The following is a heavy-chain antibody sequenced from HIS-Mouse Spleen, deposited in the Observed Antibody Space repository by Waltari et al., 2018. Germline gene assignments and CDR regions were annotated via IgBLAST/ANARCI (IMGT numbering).Heavy chain of an antibody. Sequence: QVQLVESGGCVVQPGRALRLSCAASGFTFSSYAMHWVRQAQGKGLEWVAVISYDGSNKYYADSVKGRFTISRDNSKNTLYLQMNSLRAEDTAVYYCARGGIAARPKAFDIWGQGTMVTVSS. CDR3: ARGGIAARPKAFDI. V-gene: IGHV3-30*04. D-gene: IGHD6-6*01. J-gene: IGHJ3*02. CDR1: GFTFSSYA. CDR2: ISYDGSNK.